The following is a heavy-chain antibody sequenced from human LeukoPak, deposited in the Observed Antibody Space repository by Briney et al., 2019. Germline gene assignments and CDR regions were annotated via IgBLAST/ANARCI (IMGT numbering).Heavy chain of an antibody. V-gene: IGHV1-3*01. Sequence: GASVKVSCKASGYTFTNYAFHWVRQAPGQRLEWLGWINAGNDDTKYSQKFQARVTITRDTSASTVYMELSSLTSDDTAVYYCARDDYWGQGTLVTVSS. J-gene: IGHJ4*02. CDR3: ARDDY. CDR1: GYTFTNYA. CDR2: INAGNDDT.